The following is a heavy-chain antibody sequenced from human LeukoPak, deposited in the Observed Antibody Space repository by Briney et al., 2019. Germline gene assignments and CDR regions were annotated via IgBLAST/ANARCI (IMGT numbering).Heavy chain of an antibody. V-gene: IGHV3-66*01. CDR1: GFTFSTYW. D-gene: IGHD6-13*01. CDR3: ARDLGSSLDY. J-gene: IGHJ4*02. Sequence: QTGGSLRLSCAASGFTFSTYWMSWVRQAPGKGLEWVSVIYSGGSTYYADSVKGRFTISRDNSKNTLYLQMNSLRAEDTAVYYCARDLGSSLDYWGQGTLVTVSS. CDR2: IYSGGST.